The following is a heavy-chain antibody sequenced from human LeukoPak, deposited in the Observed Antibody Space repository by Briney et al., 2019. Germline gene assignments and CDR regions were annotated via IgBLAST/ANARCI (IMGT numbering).Heavy chain of an antibody. D-gene: IGHD3-10*01. V-gene: IGHV4-34*01. Sequence: PSETLSLTCAVYGGSFSGYYWSWIRQPPGKGLEWIGEINHSGSTNYNPSLKSRVTISVDTSKNQFSLKLSSVTAADTAVYYCARGQWRVRGVGGSDFDYWGQGTLVTVTS. CDR1: GGSFSGYY. J-gene: IGHJ4*02. CDR2: INHSGST. CDR3: ARGQWRVRGVGGSDFDY.